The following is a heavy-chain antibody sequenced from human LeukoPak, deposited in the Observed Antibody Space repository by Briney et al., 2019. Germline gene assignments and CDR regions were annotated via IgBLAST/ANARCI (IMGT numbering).Heavy chain of an antibody. Sequence: GGSLRLSCEVSGFTFSSNAMHWVRQAPGKGLEWVAVISYDGSNKNFADSVKGRFTVSRDNSKHTLYLHMNSLRSDDTAMYYSATGGKLDFWSGYHIDNWGQGTLVTVSS. CDR3: ATGGKLDFWSGYHIDN. CDR1: GFTFSSNA. J-gene: IGHJ4*02. D-gene: IGHD3-3*01. CDR2: ISYDGSNK. V-gene: IGHV3-30*04.